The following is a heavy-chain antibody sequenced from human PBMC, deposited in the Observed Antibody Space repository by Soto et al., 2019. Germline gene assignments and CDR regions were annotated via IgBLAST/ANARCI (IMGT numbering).Heavy chain of an antibody. CDR1: GFTFSSYG. D-gene: IGHD6-13*01. CDR3: AKDSVDVSIAAAGLLDY. J-gene: IGHJ4*02. Sequence: GGSLRLSCAASGFTFSSYGMHWVRQAPGKGLEWVAVISYDGSNKYYADSVKGRFTISRDNSKNTLYLQMNSLRAEDTAVYYCAKDSVDVSIAAAGLLDYWGQGTLVTVSS. V-gene: IGHV3-30*18. CDR2: ISYDGSNK.